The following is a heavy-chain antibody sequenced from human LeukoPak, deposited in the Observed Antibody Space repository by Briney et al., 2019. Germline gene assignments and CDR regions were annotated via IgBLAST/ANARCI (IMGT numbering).Heavy chain of an antibody. D-gene: IGHD5-18*01. CDR3: ARTGETAMDSRGLFGY. CDR1: GGPFRGYN. CDR2: INHSGST. Sequence: PSGTLSLPCAASGGPFRGYNWTWIRQPPGKGPEGMGKINHSGSTNYNPSLKSRVSISADTSKNQFSLKLSSVTAADTAVYYCARTGETAMDSRGLFGYWGQGTLVTVSS. J-gene: IGHJ4*02. V-gene: IGHV4-34*01.